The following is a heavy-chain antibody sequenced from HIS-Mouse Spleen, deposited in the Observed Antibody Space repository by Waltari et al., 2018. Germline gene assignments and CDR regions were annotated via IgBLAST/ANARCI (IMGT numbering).Heavy chain of an antibody. J-gene: IGHJ2*01. CDR1: GGSISSSSYY. V-gene: IGHV4-39*07. CDR3: AREIPYSSSWYDWYFDR. CDR2: IYYSGVT. Sequence: QLQLQESGPGLVKPSETLSLPCTVSGGSISSSSYYWGWIRQPPGKGLEWIGSIYYSGVTYHNPPPKCRVTISVDTSQNQFSLKLSSGTAADTAVYYCAREIPYSSSWYDWYFDRWGRGTLVTVSS. D-gene: IGHD6-13*01.